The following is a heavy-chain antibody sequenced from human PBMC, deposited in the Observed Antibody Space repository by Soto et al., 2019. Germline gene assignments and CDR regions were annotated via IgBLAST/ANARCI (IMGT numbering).Heavy chain of an antibody. J-gene: IGHJ4*02. CDR3: ARSDHVDRYFDY. CDR2: ISPFHGDT. CDR1: GYSFTNYA. V-gene: IGHV1-18*01. Sequence: QVELVQSGHAVKKLGASVKVSCKASGYSFTNYAIGWVRQARGQGLVWVGWISPFHGDTNYAQNFQGRITVTTDSSTSTAYMDLGRLRSDDTAVYYCARSDHVDRYFDYWGQGTRITVSS. D-gene: IGHD3-16*01.